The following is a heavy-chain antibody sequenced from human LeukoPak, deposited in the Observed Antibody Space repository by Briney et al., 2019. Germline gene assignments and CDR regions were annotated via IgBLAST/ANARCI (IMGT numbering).Heavy chain of an antibody. J-gene: IGHJ3*02. Sequence: GSLRLSCAASGFTFSTYSMIWVRQAPGKGLEWLSYISGDSKTIHYADSVRGRFTISRDNAKNTLYLQMNSLRAEDTAVYYCARDLGSGWAYDAFDIWGQGTMVTVSS. CDR3: ARDLGSGWAYDAFDI. D-gene: IGHD6-19*01. V-gene: IGHV3-48*01. CDR2: ISGDSKTI. CDR1: GFTFSTYS.